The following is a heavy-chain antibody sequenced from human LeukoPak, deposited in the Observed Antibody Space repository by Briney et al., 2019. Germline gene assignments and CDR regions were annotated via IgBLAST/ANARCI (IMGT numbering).Heavy chain of an antibody. V-gene: IGHV7-4-1*02. D-gene: IGHD3-10*01. CDR2: INTNTGNP. J-gene: IGHJ4*02. Sequence: ASVKVSCKASGYTFTSYDINWVRQATGQGLEWMGWINTNTGNPTYAQGFTGRFVFSLDTSVSTAYLQISSLKAEDTAVYYCARPQLWFGELSFDYWGQGTLVTVSS. CDR3: ARPQLWFGELSFDY. CDR1: GYTFTSYD.